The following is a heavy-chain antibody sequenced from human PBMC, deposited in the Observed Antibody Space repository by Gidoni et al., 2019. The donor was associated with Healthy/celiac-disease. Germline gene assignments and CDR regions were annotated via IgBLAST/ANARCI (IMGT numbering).Heavy chain of an antibody. CDR3: ARSRITSQRAFDI. J-gene: IGHJ3*02. CDR1: GFTVSSNY. CDR2: IYSGGST. V-gene: IGHV3-66*01. Sequence: EVQLVESGGGLVQPGGSLRLSCAASGFTVSSNYMSWVRQAPGKGLEWVSVIYSGGSTYYADSVKGRFTISRDNSKNTLYLQMNSLRAEDTAVYYCARSRITSQRAFDIWGQGTMVTVSS. D-gene: IGHD3-16*01.